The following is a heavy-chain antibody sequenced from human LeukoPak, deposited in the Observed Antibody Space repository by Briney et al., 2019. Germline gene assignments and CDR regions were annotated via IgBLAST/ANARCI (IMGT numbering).Heavy chain of an antibody. V-gene: IGHV1-2*02. CDR3: ARDLLYDFWSCSGNSHQFVY. CDR1: GYTFTGYY. J-gene: IGHJ4*02. CDR2: INPNSGGT. Sequence: ASVKLSCTASGYTFTGYYIQWVRQAPGQGLEWMGWINPNSGGTNYAQKFQGRVTMTRDTSISTAYMELSRLRSDDTAVYYCARDLLYDFWSCSGNSHQFVYWGEGTLLTVSS. D-gene: IGHD3-3*01.